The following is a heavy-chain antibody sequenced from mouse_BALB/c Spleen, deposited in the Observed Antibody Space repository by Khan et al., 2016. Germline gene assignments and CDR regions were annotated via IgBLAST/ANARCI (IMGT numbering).Heavy chain of an antibody. V-gene: IGHV2-6-7*01. CDR3: SSVCDGFAY. J-gene: IGHJ3*01. Sequence: VELVESGPGLVAPSQSLSITCTVSGFSLTGYGVNWVRQPPGKGLEWLGKIWGDGRTDYNSALKSRVSISKDNSKSQVFLKMNSLQTDDTANYYGSSVCDGFAYWGQGTLVIVSA. CDR2: IWGDGRT. CDR1: GFSLTGYG.